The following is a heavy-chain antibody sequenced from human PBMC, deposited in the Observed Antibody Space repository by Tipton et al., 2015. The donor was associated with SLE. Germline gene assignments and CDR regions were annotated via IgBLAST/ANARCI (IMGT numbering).Heavy chain of an antibody. V-gene: IGHV4-34*01. Sequence: TLSLTCAVYGGSFSGYYWSWIRQPPGKGLEWIGEINHSGSTNYNPSLKSRVTISVDTSKNQFSLKLSSVTAADTAVYYRARDRGTGYYYYYMDVWGKGTTVTVSS. J-gene: IGHJ6*03. CDR3: ARDRGTGYYYYYMDV. D-gene: IGHD3-10*01. CDR1: GGSFSGYY. CDR2: INHSGST.